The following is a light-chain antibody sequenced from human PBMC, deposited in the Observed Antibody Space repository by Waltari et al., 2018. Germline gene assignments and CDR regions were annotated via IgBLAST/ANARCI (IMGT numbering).Light chain of an antibody. Sequence: EIVMTQSPATLSVSPGERATLSCRASHSVSSNLAWYQQKPGQAPRPLIYGGSTRANGIPARFSGSGSGTEFTLTISSLQSEDFAVYYCQQYNNWPPWTFGQGTKVEIK. CDR2: GGS. CDR1: HSVSSN. V-gene: IGKV3-15*01. J-gene: IGKJ1*01. CDR3: QQYNNWPPWT.